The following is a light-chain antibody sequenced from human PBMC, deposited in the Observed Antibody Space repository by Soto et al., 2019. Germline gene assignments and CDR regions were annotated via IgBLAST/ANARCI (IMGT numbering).Light chain of an antibody. CDR3: LQAAHWPWT. J-gene: IGKJ1*01. V-gene: IGKV2-30*01. Sequence: DVVITQSPLSLPVKLGQPAYLSFRSIQSLLFSDGNTYLTWFHQRPGQSPRRLIYMVSNRDSGVPDRFSGSGSGTDFTLKISRVEAEDVGVYYCLQAAHWPWTFGQGTKVDIK. CDR2: MVS. CDR1: QSLLFSDGNTY.